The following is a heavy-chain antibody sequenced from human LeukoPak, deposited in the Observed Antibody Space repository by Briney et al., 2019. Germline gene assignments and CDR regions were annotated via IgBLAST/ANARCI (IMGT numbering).Heavy chain of an antibody. Sequence: ASVKVSCKASGYTFNNYYIHWVRQAPGQGLEWMGRINPYNGDTNSAQKFQGRVTMTRDTSIDTAYMELRSLRSDDAAVYFCAITYANNAFDIWGQGTMVSVSS. V-gene: IGHV1-2*06. J-gene: IGHJ3*02. CDR2: INPYNGDT. CDR1: GYTFNNYY. CDR3: AITYANNAFDI. D-gene: IGHD2-8*01.